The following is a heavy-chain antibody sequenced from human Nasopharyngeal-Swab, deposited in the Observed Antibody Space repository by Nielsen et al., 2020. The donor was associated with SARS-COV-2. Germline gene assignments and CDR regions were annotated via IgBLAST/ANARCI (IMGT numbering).Heavy chain of an antibody. D-gene: IGHD1-14*01. CDR2: IYFGGT. CDR1: GVSIDSGAYY. Sequence: SETLSLTCGVSGVSIDSGAYYWTWIRQLPGKGLEWIGNIYFGGTHYNPSLESRLIISMDTSKNQFSLTLASVTAADTAVYYCARDRRTGYMDVWGKGTAVTVSS. CDR3: ARDRRTGYMDV. J-gene: IGHJ6*03. V-gene: IGHV4-31*11.